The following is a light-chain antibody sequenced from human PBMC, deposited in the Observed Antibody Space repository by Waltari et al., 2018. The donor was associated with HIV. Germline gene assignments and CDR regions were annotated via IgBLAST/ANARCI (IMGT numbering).Light chain of an antibody. J-gene: IGLJ2*01. V-gene: IGLV2-8*01. Sequence: QSALTQPTSASGSPGQSVTLSCTGTNSDIGTSDYVSVNQQHPGKAPKLVISEVTKRPSGVSDRFSGSKSGNTAFLTVSGLQAEDEADYYCSSFANRDGFYVLFGGGTRLTVL. CDR3: SSFANRDGFYVL. CDR2: EVT. CDR1: NSDIGTSDY.